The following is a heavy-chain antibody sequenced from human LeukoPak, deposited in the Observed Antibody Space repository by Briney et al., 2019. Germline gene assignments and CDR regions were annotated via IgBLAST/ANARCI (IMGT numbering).Heavy chain of an antibody. D-gene: IGHD3-10*01. J-gene: IGHJ4*02. CDR3: SKASWVSCADAVL. V-gene: IGHV3-23*01. CDR1: GFTFSSYA. CDR2: LRGEGET. Sequence: GGSLTLSCVASGFTFSSYAMSWVRQAPARGLEWVSRLRGEGETFYADSVKGRFTLSRDDSRNTVFLLLKNLSPENNALYYCSKASWVSCADAVLGGQGTVVTVS.